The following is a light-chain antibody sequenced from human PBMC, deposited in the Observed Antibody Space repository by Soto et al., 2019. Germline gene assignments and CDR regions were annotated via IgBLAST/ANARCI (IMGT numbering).Light chain of an antibody. CDR2: DAS. CDR3: QQYNNWPPWT. CDR1: QSVSNN. Sequence: XXXTQSXAXXXVSPGERATLSCRASQSVSNNLAWYQQKPGQAPRLLIYDASTRATGIPARFSGSGSGTEFTLTISGLQSEDFAVYYCQQYNNWPPWTFGQGTKVEIK. V-gene: IGKV3-15*01. J-gene: IGKJ1*01.